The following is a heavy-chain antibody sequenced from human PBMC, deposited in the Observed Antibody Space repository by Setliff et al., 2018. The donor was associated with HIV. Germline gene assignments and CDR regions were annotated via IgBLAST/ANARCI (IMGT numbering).Heavy chain of an antibody. Sequence: ETLSLTCAVSGDSVSSYYWTWIRQPPGKGLEWIGYFYYSGGTRYNPSLESRVTISVDTSKNQFSLKLSSVTAADTAVYYCARGSRGYSYAYYYYYMDVWGKGATVTVSS. CDR2: FYYSGGT. D-gene: IGHD5-18*01. J-gene: IGHJ6*03. CDR1: GDSVSSYY. CDR3: ARGSRGYSYAYYYYYMDV. V-gene: IGHV4-59*02.